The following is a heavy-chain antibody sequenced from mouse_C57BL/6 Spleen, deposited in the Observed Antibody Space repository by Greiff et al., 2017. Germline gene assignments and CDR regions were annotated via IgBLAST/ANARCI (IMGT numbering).Heavy chain of an antibody. J-gene: IGHJ1*03. CDR1: GYTFTSYW. Sequence: QVQLQQPGAELVRPGSSVKLSCKASGYTFTSYWMHWVKQRPIQGLEWIGNIDPSDSETHYNQKFKDKATLTVDKSYSTAYMQLSSLTSEDSAVYYCARRYETLYFDVWGTGTTVTVSS. CDR2: IDPSDSET. CDR3: ARRYETLYFDV. D-gene: IGHD2-10*02. V-gene: IGHV1-52*01.